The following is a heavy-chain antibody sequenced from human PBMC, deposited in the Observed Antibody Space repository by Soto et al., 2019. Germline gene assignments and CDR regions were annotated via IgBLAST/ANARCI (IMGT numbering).Heavy chain of an antibody. CDR1: GFTFSSYA. D-gene: IGHD3-9*01. V-gene: IGHV3-23*01. J-gene: IGHJ5*02. CDR3: AKDRHYDILTGYPPSWFDP. CDR2: ISASGDST. Sequence: GGSLRLSCAASGFTFSSYAMSWVRQAPGKGLEWVSTISASGDSTYYADSVKGRFTISKDNSKNTLYLQMNSLRAEDTAVYYCAKDRHYDILTGYPPSWFDPWGQGTLVTVSS.